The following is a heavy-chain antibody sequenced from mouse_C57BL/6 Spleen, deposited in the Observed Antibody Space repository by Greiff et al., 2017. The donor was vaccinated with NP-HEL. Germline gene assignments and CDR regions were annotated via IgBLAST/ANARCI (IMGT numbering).Heavy chain of an antibody. CDR3: ARPDYYGSSHY. V-gene: IGHV1-82*01. Sequence: VKLQESGPELVKPGASVKISCKASGYAFSSSWMNWVKQRPGKGLEWIGRIYPGDGDTNYNGKFKGKATLTADKSSSTAYMQLSSLTSEDSAVYFCARPDYYGSSHYWGQGTTLTVSS. J-gene: IGHJ2*01. CDR2: IYPGDGDT. D-gene: IGHD1-1*01. CDR1: GYAFSSSW.